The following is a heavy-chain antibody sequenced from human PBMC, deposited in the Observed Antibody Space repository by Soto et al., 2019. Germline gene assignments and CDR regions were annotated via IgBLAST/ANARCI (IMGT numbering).Heavy chain of an antibody. V-gene: IGHV3-23*01. CDR1: GFTFSSYA. D-gene: IGHD1-7*01. Sequence: PGGSLRLSCAASGFTFSSYAMSWVRQAPGKGLEWVSAISGSGGSTYYADSVKGRFTISRDNSKNTLYLQMNSLRAEDTAVYYCALTGTTWHYYYYGMDGWGQGTTVTVSS. CDR2: ISGSGGST. CDR3: ALTGTTWHYYYYGMDG. J-gene: IGHJ6*02.